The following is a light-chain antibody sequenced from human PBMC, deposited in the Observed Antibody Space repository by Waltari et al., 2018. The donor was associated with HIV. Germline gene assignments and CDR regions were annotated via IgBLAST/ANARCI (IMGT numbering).Light chain of an antibody. CDR1: QSISTY. CDR2: DAS. CDR3: QQSHVTPRT. J-gene: IGKJ1*01. Sequence: DIQMTQSPSSLSASVGDRVTITCRASQSISTYLNCYQQKPGKAPKVLIYDASSLQSGVPSRFSGSGSGTDFTLIISSLQPEDFATYYCQQSHVTPRTFGQGTKVEIK. V-gene: IGKV1-39*01.